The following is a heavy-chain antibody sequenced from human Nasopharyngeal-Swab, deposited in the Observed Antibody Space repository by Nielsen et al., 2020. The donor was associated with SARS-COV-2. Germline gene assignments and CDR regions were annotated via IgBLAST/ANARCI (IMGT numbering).Heavy chain of an antibody. V-gene: IGHV3-9*01. CDR2: ISRNAASK. D-gene: IGHD4-11*01. CDR3: AKDSRSSYYDAYYYSMDV. Sequence: GGSLRLSCAVSGFTFDDYAMHWVRQAPGKGLEWVSSISRNAASKGYAASVKGRFTISRDNAKNSLYLQMSTLRAEDTALYYCAKDSRSSYYDAYYYSMDVWGKGTTVTVSS. J-gene: IGHJ6*03. CDR1: GFTFDDYA.